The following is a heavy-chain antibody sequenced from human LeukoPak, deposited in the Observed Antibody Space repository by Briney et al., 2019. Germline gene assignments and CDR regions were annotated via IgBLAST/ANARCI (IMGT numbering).Heavy chain of an antibody. CDR3: AKGPLLWD. J-gene: IGHJ4*02. CDR1: GFTFSTFA. Sequence: GGSLRLSCAASGFTFSTFAMIWVRQPPGKGLEWVSSISGSGGSTYYADSVKGRFTISRDNSKSTLYLQMNSLRAEDTAVYYCAKGPLLWDWGQGTLVTVSS. CDR2: ISGSGGST. V-gene: IGHV3-23*01. D-gene: IGHD2/OR15-2a*01.